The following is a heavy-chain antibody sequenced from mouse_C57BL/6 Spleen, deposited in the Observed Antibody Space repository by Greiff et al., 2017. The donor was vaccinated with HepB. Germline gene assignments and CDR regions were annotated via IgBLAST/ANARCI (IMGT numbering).Heavy chain of an antibody. J-gene: IGHJ4*01. CDR3: ARGDERGYYAMDY. CDR1: GYTFTSYW. V-gene: IGHV1-64*01. D-gene: IGHD3-3*01. CDR2: IHPNSGST. Sequence: VKLQESGAELVKPGASVKLSCKASGYTFTSYWMHWVKQRPGQGLEWIGMIHPNSGSTNYNEKFKSKATLTVDKSSSTAYMQLSSLTSEDSAVYYCARGDERGYYAMDYWGQGTSVTVSS.